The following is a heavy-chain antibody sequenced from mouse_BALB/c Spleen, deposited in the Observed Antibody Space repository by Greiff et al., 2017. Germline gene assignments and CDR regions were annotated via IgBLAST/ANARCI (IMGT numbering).Heavy chain of an antibody. D-gene: IGHD2-14*01. CDR2: ISDGGSYT. CDR3: ARDPYYRYDDAMDY. J-gene: IGHJ4*01. Sequence: EVKVEESGGGLVKPGGSLKLSCAASGFTFSDYYMYWVRQTPEKRLEWVATISDGGSYTYYPDSVKGRFTISRDNAKNNLYLQMSSLKSEDTAMYYCARDPYYRYDDAMDYWGQGTSVTVSS. V-gene: IGHV5-4*02. CDR1: GFTFSDYY.